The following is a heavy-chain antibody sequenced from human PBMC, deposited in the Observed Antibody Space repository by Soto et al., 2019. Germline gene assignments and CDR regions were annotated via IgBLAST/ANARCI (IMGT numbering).Heavy chain of an antibody. D-gene: IGHD4-17*01. CDR3: ARVEDYGDPYYFDY. J-gene: IGHJ4*02. CDR1: GGSISSYY. CDR2: IHYSGST. V-gene: IGHV4-59*01. Sequence: SETLSLTCTVSGGSISSYYWSWIRQPPGKGLEWIGYIHYSGSTNYNPSLKSRVTISVDTSKNQFSLKLSSVTAADTAVYYCARVEDYGDPYYFDYWGQETLVTVS.